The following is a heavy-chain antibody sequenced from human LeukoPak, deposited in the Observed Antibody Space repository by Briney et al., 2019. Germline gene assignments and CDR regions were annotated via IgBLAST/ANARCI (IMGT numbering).Heavy chain of an antibody. D-gene: IGHD5-18*01. J-gene: IGHJ4*02. CDR3: ARYPPSLRFYTAMVTAPFDY. CDR2: INPNSGGT. Sequence: GASVKVSCKASGYTFTGYYMHWVRQAPGQGLEWMGWINPNSGGTNYAQKLQGRVTMTTDTSTSTAYMELRSLRSDDAAVYYCARYPPSLRFYTAMVTAPFDYWGQGTLVTVSS. V-gene: IGHV1-2*02. CDR1: GYTFTGYY.